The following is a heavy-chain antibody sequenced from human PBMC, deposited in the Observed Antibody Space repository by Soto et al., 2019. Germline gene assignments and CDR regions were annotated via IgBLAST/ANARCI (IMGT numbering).Heavy chain of an antibody. CDR3: ARVGQLGYYMDV. J-gene: IGHJ6*03. V-gene: IGHV3-21*01. Sequence: EVQLVESGGGLVKPGGSLRLSCAASGFTFSSYSMNWVRQAPGKGLEWVSSISSSSSYIYYADSVKGRFTISRDNAKNSLYLQMNGLRAEDTAVYYCARVGQLGYYMDVWGKGTTVTVSS. CDR2: ISSSSSYI. CDR1: GFTFSSYS. D-gene: IGHD6-6*01.